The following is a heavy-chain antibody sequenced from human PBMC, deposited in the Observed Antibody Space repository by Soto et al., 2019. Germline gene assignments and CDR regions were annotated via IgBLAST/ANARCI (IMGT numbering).Heavy chain of an antibody. CDR3: SRGAYSSGWYWAFNY. Sequence: GGSLRLSCTTSGSTFGDYTMSWVRQAPGKGLEWVGFIRGKAYHGTTEYAASVKDRFTISRDDSNGVAYLQMNSLKTEDTAVYFCSRGAYSSGWYWAFNYWGQGTRVTVSS. CDR2: IRGKAYHGTT. CDR1: GSTFGDYT. D-gene: IGHD6-19*01. V-gene: IGHV3-49*04. J-gene: IGHJ4*02.